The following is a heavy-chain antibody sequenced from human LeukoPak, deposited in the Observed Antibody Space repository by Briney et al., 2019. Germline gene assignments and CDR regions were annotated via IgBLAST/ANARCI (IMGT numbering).Heavy chain of an antibody. V-gene: IGHV3-30*04. CDR1: GFTFSTYA. Sequence: PGESLTLSCAASGFTFSTYAMHWLRQAPGKGLEGVAFISYEGRNKYCADSVEGRFTICIDNSKNTLYLQMNSLRAEDTAVYYCARGEYSSGWPFDYWGQGTLVTVSS. D-gene: IGHD6-19*01. J-gene: IGHJ4*02. CDR3: ARGEYSSGWPFDY. CDR2: ISYEGRNK.